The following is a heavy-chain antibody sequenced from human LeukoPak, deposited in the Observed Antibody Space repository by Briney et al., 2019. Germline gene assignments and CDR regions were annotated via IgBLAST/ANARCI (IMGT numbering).Heavy chain of an antibody. D-gene: IGHD5-24*01. J-gene: IGHJ4*02. Sequence: QPGGSLRLSYVTSGFTFRGYWMSWFRQAPGKGLEWVGNIQPDGSGAFYVDAMRGRFTISRDNAQNSLYLQINSLRAEDTAVYYCAREDDHNTNDCWGQGTLVTVSS. V-gene: IGHV3-7*01. CDR3: AREDDHNTNDC. CDR2: IQPDGSGA. CDR1: GFTFRGYW.